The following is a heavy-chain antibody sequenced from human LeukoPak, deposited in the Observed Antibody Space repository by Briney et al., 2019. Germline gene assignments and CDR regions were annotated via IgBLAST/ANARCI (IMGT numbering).Heavy chain of an antibody. CDR3: ASRRRPYCTNGVCLGAPVDY. D-gene: IGHD2-8*01. J-gene: IGHJ4*02. V-gene: IGHV4-61*08. CDR2: IYYSGST. CDR1: GGSISSGGYY. Sequence: SETLSLTCTVSGGSISSGGYYWSWIRQPPGKGLEWIGYIYYSGSTNYNPSLKSRVTISVDTSKNQFSLKLSSVTAADTAVYYCASRRRPYCTNGVCLGAPVDYWGQGTLVTVSS.